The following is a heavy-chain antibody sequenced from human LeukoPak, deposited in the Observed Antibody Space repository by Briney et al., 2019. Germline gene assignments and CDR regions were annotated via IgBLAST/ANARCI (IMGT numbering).Heavy chain of an antibody. D-gene: IGHD5-12*01. Sequence: SVKVSCQASGGTFSSYASSWVRQARGQGLEWMGRIIPIFGTANYAQKFQGRVTITADKSTSTAYMELSSLRSEDTAVYYCARHLDIVATTLIDYWGQGTLVTVSS. CDR2: IIPIFGTA. J-gene: IGHJ4*02. CDR3: ARHLDIVATTLIDY. V-gene: IGHV1-69*06. CDR1: GGTFSSYA.